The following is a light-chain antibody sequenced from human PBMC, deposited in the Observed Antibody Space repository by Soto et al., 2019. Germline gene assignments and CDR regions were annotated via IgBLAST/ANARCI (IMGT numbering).Light chain of an antibody. CDR1: QNISIY. CDR2: DAS. J-gene: IGKJ5*01. CDR3: QQCNNWPPEIT. V-gene: IGKV3-11*01. Sequence: WAQSPATLSLSQGERATVSCRSSQNISIYLAWYQQKPGQPPRLLIYDASNRATGIPARFSGSGSGTDFTLTISCLEPEDFAVYYCQQCNNWPPEITFCQGRLLEVK.